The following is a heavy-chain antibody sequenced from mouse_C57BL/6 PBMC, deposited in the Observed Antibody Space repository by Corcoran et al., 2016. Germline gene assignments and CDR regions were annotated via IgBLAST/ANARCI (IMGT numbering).Heavy chain of an antibody. CDR3: ARSNQGSWFAY. Sequence: EVQLKHSGPELVRPGASVKISCKSSGYTFTDYYINWVKQRHGKGREWIGDINPNNGGTSYNQKFKGKATLTVDKSSSTAYMELRSLTSEDSAVYYCARSNQGSWFAYWGQGTLVTVSA. J-gene: IGHJ3*01. CDR1: GYTFTDYY. V-gene: IGHV1-26*01. D-gene: IGHD2-5*01. CDR2: INPNNGGT.